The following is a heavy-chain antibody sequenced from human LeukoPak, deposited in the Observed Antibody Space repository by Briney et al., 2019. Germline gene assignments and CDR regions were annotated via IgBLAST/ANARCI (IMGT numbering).Heavy chain of an antibody. D-gene: IGHD2-21*02. V-gene: IGHV1-46*01. CDR1: GGTFSSYA. CDR3: ARDHYHKIHSVMVTAPDY. J-gene: IGHJ4*02. Sequence: RASVKVSCKASGGTFSSYAISWVRQAPGEGLEWMGIINPTGGSTSYAQKFQGRVTMTRDTSTSTVYMELSSLRSEDTAVYYCARDHYHKIHSVMVTAPDYWGQGTLVTVSS. CDR2: INPTGGST.